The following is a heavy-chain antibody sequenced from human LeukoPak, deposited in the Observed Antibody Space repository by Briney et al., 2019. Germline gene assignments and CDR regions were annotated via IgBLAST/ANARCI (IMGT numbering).Heavy chain of an antibody. J-gene: IGHJ4*02. CDR3: ARDQWYYYGSGSLNY. Sequence: GGSLRLSCAASGFTFSSYSMNWVRQAPGKGLEWVSSISSSSSYIYYADSVKGRFTISRDNAKNSLYLQMNSLRAEDTAVYYCARDQWYYYGSGSLNYWGQGTLVTVSS. CDR2: ISSSSSYI. CDR1: GFTFSSYS. V-gene: IGHV3-21*01. D-gene: IGHD3-10*01.